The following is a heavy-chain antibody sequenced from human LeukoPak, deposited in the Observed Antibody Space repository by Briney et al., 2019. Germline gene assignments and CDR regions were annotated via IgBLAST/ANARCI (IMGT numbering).Heavy chain of an antibody. CDR1: GFTFRNYG. CDR3: ASLRYSASYYADY. Sequence: GRSLRLSCAASGFTFRNYGMHWVRQAPGKGLEWVSIISYDGNNKFYADSVKGRFAISRDNSKNTLYLQMNSLRAEDTAVYYCASLRYSASYYADYWGQGTLVTVSS. D-gene: IGHD1-26*01. V-gene: IGHV3-30*03. CDR2: ISYDGNNK. J-gene: IGHJ4*02.